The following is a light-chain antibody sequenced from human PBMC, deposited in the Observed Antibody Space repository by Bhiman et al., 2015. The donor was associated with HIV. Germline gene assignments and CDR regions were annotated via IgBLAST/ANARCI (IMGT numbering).Light chain of an antibody. CDR1: SSNIGSNA. CDR2: RNN. CDR3: AAWDDSLSAHV. Sequence: QSVLTQPPSASGTPGQRVTISCSGSSSNIGSNAVNWYQQLPGTAPKLLIYRNNQRPSGVPDRFSGSKSGTSASLAISGLRSEDEADYYCAAWDDSLSAHVFGGGTKLTVL. J-gene: IGLJ2*01. V-gene: IGLV1-47*01.